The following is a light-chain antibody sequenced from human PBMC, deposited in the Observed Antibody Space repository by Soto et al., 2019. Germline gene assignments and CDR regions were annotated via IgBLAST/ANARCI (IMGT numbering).Light chain of an antibody. J-gene: IGKJ1*01. CDR1: QSVSSNY. CDR2: AAS. V-gene: IGKV3-20*01. CDR3: QQYGTSLWT. Sequence: EMVFTQSPGTLSLSPGERATLSCRASQSVSSNYLAWYQQKPGQAPRLLIYAASSRATGIPDRFSGSGSGTDFTLTISRLEPEDFAVYYCQQYGTSLWTFGQGTKVDI.